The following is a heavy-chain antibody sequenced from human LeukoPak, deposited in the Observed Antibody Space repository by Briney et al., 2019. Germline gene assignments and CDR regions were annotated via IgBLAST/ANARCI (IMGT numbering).Heavy chain of an antibody. CDR2: ISGSGGST. CDR1: GFTFSSYA. D-gene: IGHD2-2*01. V-gene: IGHV3-23*01. CDR3: SIPGGHCSTTSCYVFDY. J-gene: IGHJ4*02. Sequence: PGGSLRLSCAASGFTFSSYAMSWVGQAPGKGLEWVSAISGSGGSTYYADSVKGRFTISRDNSKNTLYLQMNSRSAEATAVYYCSIPGGHCSTTSCYVFDYWGAGTLVTVSS.